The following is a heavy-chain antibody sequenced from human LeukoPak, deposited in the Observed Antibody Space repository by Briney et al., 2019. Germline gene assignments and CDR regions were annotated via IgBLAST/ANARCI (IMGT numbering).Heavy chain of an antibody. D-gene: IGHD6-19*01. V-gene: IGHV3-7*01. CDR2: IKQDGSEK. Sequence: GGSLRLSCAASGFTFSSSWMSWARQAPGKGLECVANIKQDGSEKYYVDSVKGRFTISRDNAKNSLYLQMNSLRAEDTAVYYCARNEQWLPSYWGQGTLVTVSS. J-gene: IGHJ4*02. CDR3: ARNEQWLPSY. CDR1: GFTFSSSW.